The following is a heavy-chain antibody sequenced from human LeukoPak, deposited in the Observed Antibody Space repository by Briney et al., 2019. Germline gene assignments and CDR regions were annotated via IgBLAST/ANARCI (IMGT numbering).Heavy chain of an antibody. V-gene: IGHV4-39*01. CDR3: ARRLVGATPFDY. CDR2: IYYSGST. J-gene: IGHJ4*02. D-gene: IGHD1-26*01. CDR1: GGSISSSSYY. Sequence: PSGTLSLTCTVSGGSISSSSYYWGWIRQPPGKGLEWIGSIYYSGSTYYNPSLKSRVTISVDTSKNQFSLKLSSVTAADTAVYYCARRLVGATPFDYWGQGTLVTVSS.